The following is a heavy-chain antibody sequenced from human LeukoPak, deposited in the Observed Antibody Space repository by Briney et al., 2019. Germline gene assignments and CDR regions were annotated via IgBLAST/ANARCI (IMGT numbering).Heavy chain of an antibody. CDR2: ISGSGGST. CDR1: GFTFSSYA. V-gene: IGHV3-23*01. J-gene: IGHJ3*02. CDR3: RVSYYDSSGSNAFDI. Sequence: GGSLRLSCAASGFTFSSYAMSWVRQAPGKGPEWVSAISGSGGSTYYADSVKGRFTISRDNSKNTLYLQMNSLRAEDTAVYYCRVSYYDSSGSNAFDIWGQGTMVTVSS. D-gene: IGHD3-22*01.